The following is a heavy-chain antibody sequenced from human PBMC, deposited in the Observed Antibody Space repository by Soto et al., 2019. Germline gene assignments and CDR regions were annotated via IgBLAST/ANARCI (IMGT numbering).Heavy chain of an antibody. CDR2: IIPIFGTA. CDR3: AREGTRGFGSRMYFHY. J-gene: IGHJ4*02. V-gene: IGHV1-69*01. CDR1: GGTFRSYA. Sequence: QVQLVQSGAAVTKPGSSVKVSCKASGGTFRSYAISWVRQAPGQGLEWMGGIIPIFGTANYAQKCQGRVTITAGESTSTAFMERSSLSSEDTAGYYCAREGTRGFGSRMYFHYWGKGTLVTVSS. D-gene: IGHD3-10*01.